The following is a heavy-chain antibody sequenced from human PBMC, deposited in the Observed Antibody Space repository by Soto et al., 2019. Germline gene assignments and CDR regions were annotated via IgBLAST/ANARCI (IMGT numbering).Heavy chain of an antibody. CDR1: GYTLTELS. CDR3: ATVPYYYDSSGYYRARHLDY. D-gene: IGHD3-22*01. Sequence: ASVKVSCKVSGYTLTELSMHWVRQAPGKGLEWMGGFDPEDGETIYAQKFQGRVTMTEDTSTDTAYMELSRLRSEDTAVYYCATVPYYYDSSGYYRARHLDYWGQGTLVTVSS. J-gene: IGHJ4*02. CDR2: FDPEDGET. V-gene: IGHV1-24*01.